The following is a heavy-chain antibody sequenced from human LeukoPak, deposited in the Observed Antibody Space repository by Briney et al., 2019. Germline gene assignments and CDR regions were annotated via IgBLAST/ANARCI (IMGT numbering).Heavy chain of an antibody. V-gene: IGHV4-61*02. CDR1: GASITSCTYY. CDR2: IYTSGTT. CDR3: ARGLGSMLRGGSNWFDP. Sequence: SETLSLTCTVSGASITSCTYYWGWIRQPAGKGLEYIGRIYTSGTTNYNPSVKSRVTISLHTSNNQFSLTLRSVTAADTAVYYCARGLGSMLRGGSNWFDPWGQGTLVIVSS. D-gene: IGHD3-10*01. J-gene: IGHJ5*02.